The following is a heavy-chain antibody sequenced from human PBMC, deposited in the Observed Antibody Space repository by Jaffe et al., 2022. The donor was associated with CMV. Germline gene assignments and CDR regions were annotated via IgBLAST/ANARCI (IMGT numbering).Heavy chain of an antibody. V-gene: IGHV4-61*01. CDR3: ARDISGTATSYDYGDYVGYGWFDP. CDR1: GGSVSSGSYY. J-gene: IGHJ5*02. Sequence: QVQLQESGPGLVKPSETLSLTCTVSGGSVSSGSYYWSWIRQPPGKGLEWIGYIYYSGSTNYNPSLKSRVTISVDTSKNQFSLKLSSVTAADTAVYYCARDISGTATSYDYGDYVGYGWFDPWGQGTLVTVSS. D-gene: IGHD4-17*01. CDR2: IYYSGST.